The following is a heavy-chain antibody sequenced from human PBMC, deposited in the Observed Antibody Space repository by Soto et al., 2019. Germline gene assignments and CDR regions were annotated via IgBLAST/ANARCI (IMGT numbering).Heavy chain of an antibody. CDR3: ARVGPTGYDY. J-gene: IGHJ4*02. CDR2: INHSGST. Sequence: SETLSLTSAVYGGSFSGYYWSWIRQPPGKGLEWIGEINHSGSTNYNPSLKSRVTISVDTSKNQFSLKLSSVTAADTAVYYCARVGPTGYDYWGQGTQVTVSS. D-gene: IGHD3-22*01. V-gene: IGHV4-34*01. CDR1: GGSFSGYY.